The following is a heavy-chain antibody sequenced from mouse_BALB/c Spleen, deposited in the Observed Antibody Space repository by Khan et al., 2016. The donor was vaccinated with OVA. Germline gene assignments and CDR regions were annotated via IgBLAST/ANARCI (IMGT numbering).Heavy chain of an antibody. Sequence: DLVKPGASVKLSCKASGYTFTSYWIHWIKQRPGQGLEWIGRIGPGSSNAYYNDMFNDKATLTVDTSSNTAYIQLSSLSSEDSSVYFCAKENYYGRSCDAMDYWGQGTTVTVSA. CDR2: IGPGSSNA. CDR1: GYTFTSYW. V-gene: IGHV1S41*01. CDR3: AKENYYGRSCDAMDY. D-gene: IGHD1-1*01. J-gene: IGHJ4*01.